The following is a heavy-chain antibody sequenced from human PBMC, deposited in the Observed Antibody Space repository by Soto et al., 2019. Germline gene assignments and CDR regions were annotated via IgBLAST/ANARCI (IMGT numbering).Heavy chain of an antibody. CDR1: GFTFRSHG. Sequence: QVQLVESGGGVVQPGRSLRLSCAASGFTFRSHGMHWVRQAPGKGLEWLAIISYDGNKQYSGDSVKGRFTISRDNSKNTLYLQMNSLRTRDTAVYDCARGVGGLVPDYFDWWGQGTLVTVSS. D-gene: IGHD3-10*01. V-gene: IGHV3-30*03. J-gene: IGHJ4*02. CDR2: ISYDGNKQ. CDR3: ARGVGGLVPDYFDW.